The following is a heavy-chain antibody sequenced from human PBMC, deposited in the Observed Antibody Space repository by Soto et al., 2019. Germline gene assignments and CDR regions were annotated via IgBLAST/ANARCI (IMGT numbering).Heavy chain of an antibody. CDR1: GFFYSCGNY. Sequence: SDSLSSTCADCGFFYSCGNYRLLNRKRPGKGLEWIGSILHGGNTYYNPSLKSRFTISVEMSKNQFSLKLNSVTAADTAVYCCARARWYGAFDVWGQGTVATVSS. CDR2: ILHGGNT. D-gene: IGHD2-15*01. J-gene: IGHJ3*01. V-gene: IGHV4-38-2*01. CDR3: ARARWYGAFDV.